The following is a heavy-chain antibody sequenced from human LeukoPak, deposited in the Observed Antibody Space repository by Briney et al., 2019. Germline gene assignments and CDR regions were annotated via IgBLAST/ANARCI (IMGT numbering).Heavy chain of an antibody. Sequence: GGSLRLSCAGSGFPFSNYWMAWVRQAPGKGLEWVANMKEDGGEINYVDSVKGRFTISRDNAKNSLDLQMNSLRGDDTAVYYCVRDPGYSNFDYWGQGTLVIVSS. D-gene: IGHD2-15*01. J-gene: IGHJ4*02. CDR3: VRDPGYSNFDY. V-gene: IGHV3-7*03. CDR1: GFPFSNYW. CDR2: MKEDGGEI.